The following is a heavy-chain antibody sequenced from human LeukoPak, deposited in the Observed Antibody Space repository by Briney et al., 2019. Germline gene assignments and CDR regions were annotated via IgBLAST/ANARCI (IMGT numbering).Heavy chain of an antibody. D-gene: IGHD3-16*01. Sequence: ASVKVSCKAYGYTFMSHGISWVRQAPGQGLEWMGWISGSSSNTNYAPRLQGRVTMTTDTSTTTAYMELRSLRSDDTAVYYCARATGTWGHDGFDIWGQGTMVTVSS. CDR2: ISGSSSNT. V-gene: IGHV1-18*01. CDR3: ARATGTWGHDGFDI. J-gene: IGHJ3*02. CDR1: GYTFMSHG.